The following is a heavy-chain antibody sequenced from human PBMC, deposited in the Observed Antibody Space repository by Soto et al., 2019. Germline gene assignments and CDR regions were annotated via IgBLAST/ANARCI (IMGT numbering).Heavy chain of an antibody. Sequence: QVQLVQSGAEVKEPGASVKVSCKTSGYPFNGYYVHWVRQAPGQGLEWMGWINPNTGGTKYSRKYQGWVTMSTDTSITTSHVELRSLTSDVTAVYYCARGDVTTVTTALDYWGEGTLVTVSS. CDR3: ARGDVTTVTTALDY. CDR2: INPNTGGT. V-gene: IGHV1-2*04. CDR1: GYPFNGYY. D-gene: IGHD4-17*01. J-gene: IGHJ4*02.